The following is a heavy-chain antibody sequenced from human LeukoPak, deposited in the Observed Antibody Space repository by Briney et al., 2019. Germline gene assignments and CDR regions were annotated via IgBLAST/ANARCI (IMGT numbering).Heavy chain of an antibody. CDR3: ARDASLQTGAFDV. Sequence: SETPSLTCAVSGGSISRSDWWSWVRQSPGKGLEWIGEIFHSGSTKYNPSLKSRVTISVDKSKNQFSLNLTSVTAADTAMYYCARDASLQTGAFDVWGQGTMVTVSS. D-gene: IGHD5-24*01. J-gene: IGHJ3*01. V-gene: IGHV4-4*02. CDR1: GGSISRSDW. CDR2: IFHSGST.